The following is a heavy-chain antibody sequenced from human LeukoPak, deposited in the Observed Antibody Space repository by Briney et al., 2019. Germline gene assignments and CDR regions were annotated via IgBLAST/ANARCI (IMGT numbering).Heavy chain of an antibody. D-gene: IGHD3-22*01. CDR3: ARATTYYYDSSGYRCAFDI. Sequence: PSETLSLTCTVSGVSISSSSYYWGWIRQPPGKGLEWIGSIYYSGSTYYNPSLKSRVTISVDTSKNQFSLKLSSVTAADTAVYYCARATTYYYDSSGYRCAFDIWGQGTMVTVSS. J-gene: IGHJ3*02. CDR2: IYYSGST. V-gene: IGHV4-39*07. CDR1: GVSISSSSYY.